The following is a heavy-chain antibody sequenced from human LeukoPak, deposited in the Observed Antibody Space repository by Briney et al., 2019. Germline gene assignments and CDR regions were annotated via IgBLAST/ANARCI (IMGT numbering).Heavy chain of an antibody. CDR3: AREHYCSSTSCYSGWHNWFDP. CDR1: GYTFTSYG. Sequence: ASVKVSCKASGYTFTSYGISWVRQAPGQGLEWMGWISAYNGNTNYAQKLQGRVTMTTDTSTSTAYMELRSLRSDDTAVYHCAREHYCSSTSCYSGWHNWFDPWGQGTLVTVSS. CDR2: ISAYNGNT. V-gene: IGHV1-18*01. J-gene: IGHJ5*02. D-gene: IGHD2-2*01.